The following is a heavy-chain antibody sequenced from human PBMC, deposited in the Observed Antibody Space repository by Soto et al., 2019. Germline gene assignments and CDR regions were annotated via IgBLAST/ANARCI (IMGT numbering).Heavy chain of an antibody. CDR3: ARRPGSGWYSGAFDI. J-gene: IGHJ3*02. Sequence: ASETLSLTCTVSGGSISSYYWSWIRQPPGKGLEWIGYIYYSGSTYYNPSLKSRVTISVDTSKNQFSLKLSSVTAADTAVYYCARRPGSGWYSGAFDIWGQGTLAPVSS. CDR1: GGSISSYY. D-gene: IGHD6-19*01. CDR2: IYYSGST. V-gene: IGHV4-59*08.